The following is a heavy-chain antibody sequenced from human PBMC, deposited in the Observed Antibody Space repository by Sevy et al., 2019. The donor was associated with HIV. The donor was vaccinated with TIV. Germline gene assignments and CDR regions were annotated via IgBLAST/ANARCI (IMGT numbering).Heavy chain of an antibody. D-gene: IGHD3-10*01. V-gene: IGHV3-48*02. Sequence: GGSLRLSCAASGFTFSSYSMNWVRQAPGKGLEWVSYISSSSSTIYYAHSVKGRFTISRDNAKNSLYLQMNSLRDEDTAVYYCARDSTVWFGEFYYFDYWGQGTLVTVSS. CDR1: GFTFSSYS. CDR2: ISSSSSTI. J-gene: IGHJ4*02. CDR3: ARDSTVWFGEFYYFDY.